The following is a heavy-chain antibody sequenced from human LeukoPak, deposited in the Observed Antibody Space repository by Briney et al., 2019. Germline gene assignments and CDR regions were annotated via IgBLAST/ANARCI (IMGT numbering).Heavy chain of an antibody. CDR2: IYTGGTT. V-gene: IGHV3-66*01. CDR3: AREISRFGI. J-gene: IGHJ4*02. CDR1: GFTVSTNNY. Sequence: PGGSLRLSCAASGFTVSTNNYMYWVRQAPGKGLEWVSSIYTGGTTYYADSVKGRFTISRDDPKNTLYLQMNSLRADDAAVSYCAREISRFGIWGQGTRVTVSS. D-gene: IGHD3-16*01.